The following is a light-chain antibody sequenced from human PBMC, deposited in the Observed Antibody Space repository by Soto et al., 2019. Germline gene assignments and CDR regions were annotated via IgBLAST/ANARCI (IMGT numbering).Light chain of an antibody. CDR1: QSVRSIY. V-gene: IGKV3-20*01. CDR3: QQYYSSPYT. Sequence: EIVLTQSPGTLSLSPGERVTLSCRASQSVRSIYLAWYQQKPGQAPRLLLYAASSRATGIPDRFSGSGSGTDFTLTISRLEPEDFAVYYCQQYYSSPYTFGQGTRLEIK. CDR2: AAS. J-gene: IGKJ2*01.